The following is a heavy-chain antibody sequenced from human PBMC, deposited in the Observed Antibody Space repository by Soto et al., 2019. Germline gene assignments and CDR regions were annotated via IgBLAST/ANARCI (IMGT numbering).Heavy chain of an antibody. CDR2: IYPGDSDT. J-gene: IGHJ4*02. CDR1: GYSFTTYW. D-gene: IGHD3-10*01. Sequence: PGESLKISCKGSGYSFTTYWIAWVRQMPGKGLEWMGIIYPGDSDTRYSPSFQGQVTISADKSISTAYLQWNSLKASDTAMYYCARHGAYYYGSGSSFDYWGQGTLVTVSS. CDR3: ARHGAYYYGSGSSFDY. V-gene: IGHV5-51*01.